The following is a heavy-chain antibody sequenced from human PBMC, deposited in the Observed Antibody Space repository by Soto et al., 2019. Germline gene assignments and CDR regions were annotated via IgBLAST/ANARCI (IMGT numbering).Heavy chain of an antibody. Sequence: QVQLVESGGGVVQPGRSLRLSCAASGFTFSSYGMHWVRQAPGKGLEWVAVISYDGSNKYYADSVKGRFTISRDNSKNTLSLQMNSLRAEDTDVYYCAKDVEWELLPPDYWGQGTLVTVSS. V-gene: IGHV3-30*18. CDR2: ISYDGSNK. D-gene: IGHD1-26*01. CDR3: AKDVEWELLPPDY. J-gene: IGHJ4*02. CDR1: GFTFSSYG.